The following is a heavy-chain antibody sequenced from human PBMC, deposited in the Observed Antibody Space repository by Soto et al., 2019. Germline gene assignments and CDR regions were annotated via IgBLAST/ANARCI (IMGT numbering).Heavy chain of an antibody. CDR1: GGTFSSYA. CDR3: ARDPTDSDNGMVVTAKYGMDV. CDR2: IIPIFGRA. D-gene: IGHD2-21*02. V-gene: IGHV1-69*12. Sequence: QLQLVQSGAEVTKPGSSVKVSCKASGGTFSSYAFSWVRQAPGQGLEWMGGIIPIFGRANYAQKFQGRVTITADESTSTGYMELSSLRPEDTDVYYCARDPTDSDNGMVVTAKYGMDVWGQGTTVTVSS. J-gene: IGHJ6*02.